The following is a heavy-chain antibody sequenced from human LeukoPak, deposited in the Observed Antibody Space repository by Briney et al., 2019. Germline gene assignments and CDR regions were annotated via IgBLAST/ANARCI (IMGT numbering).Heavy chain of an antibody. D-gene: IGHD6-19*01. Sequence: GGSLRLSCAASGFTFNNYAMSWVRQAPGKGLEWVSGISGSGASTYYADSVKGRFTISGDNSKNTLYLQMNSLRAEDTAVYYCANKGVPIGSGWYAYWGQGTLVTVSS. J-gene: IGHJ4*02. CDR2: ISGSGAST. V-gene: IGHV3-23*01. CDR1: GFTFNNYA. CDR3: ANKGVPIGSGWYAY.